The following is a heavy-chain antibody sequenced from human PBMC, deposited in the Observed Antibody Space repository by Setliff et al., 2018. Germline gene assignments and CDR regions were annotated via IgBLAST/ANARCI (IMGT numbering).Heavy chain of an antibody. Sequence: GSLRLSCAASGVTLSSYAMTWVRQAPGKGLEWVSVISGSGGSTYYADSVKGRFTISRDNSKNTLYLQMNSLRAEDTAVYYCAKDGSGSYDYLDYWGQGTLVTVSS. CDR3: AKDGSGSYDYLDY. J-gene: IGHJ4*02. CDR1: GVTLSSYA. D-gene: IGHD6-13*01. CDR2: ISGSGGST. V-gene: IGHV3-23*01.